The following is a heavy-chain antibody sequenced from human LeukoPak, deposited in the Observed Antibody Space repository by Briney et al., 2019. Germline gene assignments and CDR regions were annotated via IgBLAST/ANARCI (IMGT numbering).Heavy chain of an antibody. CDR3: ARGYCGGDCYGD. V-gene: IGHV3-21*01. Sequence: GGSLRLSCAASGFTFSDYTMNWVRQAPGKGLEYVSSISGSSRHIYYADSVKGRFTISRDNTKSSLCLQMNSLRVEDMAVYYCARGYCGGDCYGDWGQGTLVTVSS. CDR2: ISGSSRHI. J-gene: IGHJ1*01. D-gene: IGHD2-21*02. CDR1: GFTFSDYT.